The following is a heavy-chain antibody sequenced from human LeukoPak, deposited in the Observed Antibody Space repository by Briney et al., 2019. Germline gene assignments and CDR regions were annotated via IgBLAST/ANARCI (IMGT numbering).Heavy chain of an antibody. D-gene: IGHD6-13*01. J-gene: IGHJ4*02. Sequence: SETLSLTCAVYGGSFSGYYWSWIRQPPGKGLEWIGEINHSGSTNYNPSLKSRVTISVDTSKNQFSLKLSSVTAADTAVYYCARPPVSWYPFDYWGQGTLVTVSS. V-gene: IGHV4-34*01. CDR2: INHSGST. CDR3: ARPPVSWYPFDY. CDR1: GGSFSGYY.